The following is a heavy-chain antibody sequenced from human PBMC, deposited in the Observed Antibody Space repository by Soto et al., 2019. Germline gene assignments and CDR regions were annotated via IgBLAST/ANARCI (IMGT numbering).Heavy chain of an antibody. CDR3: AKPPSSGWYDYFDY. V-gene: IGHV3-23*01. CDR2: ISRSGSST. J-gene: IGHJ4*02. D-gene: IGHD6-19*01. Sequence: GGSLRLSCAASGFTFSTYAMSWVRQAPGKGLEWVSGISRSGSSTYYADSVKGRFTISRDNSKNTLYLQMNSLRAEDTAVYYCAKPPSSGWYDYFDYWGQGTLVTVSS. CDR1: GFTFSTYA.